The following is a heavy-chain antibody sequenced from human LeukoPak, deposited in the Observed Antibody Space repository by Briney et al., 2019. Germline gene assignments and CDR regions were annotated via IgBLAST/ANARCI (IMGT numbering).Heavy chain of an antibody. J-gene: IGHJ6*03. V-gene: IGHV1-69*05. D-gene: IGHD3-10*01. CDR2: IIPIFGTA. CDR1: GGTFSSYA. CDR3: ARDRGPEFYYYYMDV. Sequence: SVKVSCKASGGTFSSYAISWLRQAPGQGLEWMGGIIPIFGTANYAQKFQGRVTITTDESTSTAYMELSSLRSEDTAVYYCARDRGPEFYYYYMDVWGKGTTVTVSS.